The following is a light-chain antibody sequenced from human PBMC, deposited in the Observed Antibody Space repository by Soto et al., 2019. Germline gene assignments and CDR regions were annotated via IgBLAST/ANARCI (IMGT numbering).Light chain of an antibody. CDR2: AAS. J-gene: IGKJ4*01. CDR1: QDISSG. Sequence: DIPMTQSPSSVSASVGDRVTITCRASQDISSGLAWYQQKPGNAPKVLIFAASTLQRGVPSRFSGSGSGTDFTLTISSLQPEDFATYFCQQADSFPLTFGGGTKV. CDR3: QQADSFPLT. V-gene: IGKV1-12*01.